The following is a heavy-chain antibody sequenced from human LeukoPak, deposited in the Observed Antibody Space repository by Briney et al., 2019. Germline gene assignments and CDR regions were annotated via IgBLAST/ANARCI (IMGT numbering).Heavy chain of an antibody. CDR3: ATPRSKDAFDI. CDR2: FDPEDGET. Sequence: ASVKVSCKVSGYTLTELSMHWVRQAPGKGLEWMGGFDPEDGETIYAQKFQGRVTTTEDTSTDTAYMELSSLRSEDTAVYYCATPRSKDAFDIWGQGTMVTVSS. V-gene: IGHV1-24*01. CDR1: GYTLTELS. J-gene: IGHJ3*02.